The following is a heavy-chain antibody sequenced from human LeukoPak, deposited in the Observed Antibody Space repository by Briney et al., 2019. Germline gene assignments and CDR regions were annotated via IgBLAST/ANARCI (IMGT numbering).Heavy chain of an antibody. CDR1: GGSISSYY. J-gene: IGHJ5*02. Sequence: SETLSLTCTVSGGSISSYYWSWIRQPPGEGLEWIGYIYYSGSTNYNPSLKSRVTISVDTSKNQFSLKLSSVTAADTAVYYCARVRPMTYWFDPWGQGTLVTVSS. V-gene: IGHV4-59*01. CDR3: ARVRPMTYWFDP. CDR2: IYYSGST.